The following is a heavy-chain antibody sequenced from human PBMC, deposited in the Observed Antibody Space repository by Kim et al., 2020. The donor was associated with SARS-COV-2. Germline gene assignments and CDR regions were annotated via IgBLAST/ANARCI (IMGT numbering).Heavy chain of an antibody. Sequence: ETLSLTCTVSGGSISRSDYYWGWIRQPPGKGLERIGNIYYSGSTYYNLSLKSRVTISVDTSKNQFSLKLSSVTAADTAPYFCARHRGLIRPFDYSGQG. CDR2: IYYSGST. D-gene: IGHD3-10*01. CDR1: GGSISRSDYY. CDR3: ARHRGLIRPFDY. J-gene: IGHJ4*02. V-gene: IGHV4-39*01.